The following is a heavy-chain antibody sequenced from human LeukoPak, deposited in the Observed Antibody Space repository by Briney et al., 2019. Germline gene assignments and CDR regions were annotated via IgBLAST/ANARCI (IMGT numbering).Heavy chain of an antibody. CDR1: GGSISSYY. D-gene: IGHD6-13*01. J-gene: IGHJ4*02. V-gene: IGHV4-59*08. Sequence: PSETLSLTCTVSGGSISSYYWSWIRQPPGKGLEWIGYIYYSGSTNYNPSLKSRVTISVDTSKNQFSLKLSSVTAADTAVYYCARRNYAAALDYGGQEPLVTVPS. CDR2: IYYSGST. CDR3: ARRNYAAALDY.